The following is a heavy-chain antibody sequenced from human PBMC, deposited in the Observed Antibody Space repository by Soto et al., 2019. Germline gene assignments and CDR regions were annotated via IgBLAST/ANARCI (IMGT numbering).Heavy chain of an antibody. D-gene: IGHD3-10*01. CDR1: GGSISSGGYS. Sequence: SETLSLTCAVSGGSISSGGYSWSWIRQPPGKGLEWIGYIYHSGSTYYNPSLKSRVTISVDRSKNQFSLKLSSVTAADTAVYYCARLRYYGSGSYYNVPHYYYYGMDVWGQGTTVTVSS. CDR3: ARLRYYGSGSYYNVPHYYYYGMDV. CDR2: IYHSGST. V-gene: IGHV4-30-2*01. J-gene: IGHJ6*02.